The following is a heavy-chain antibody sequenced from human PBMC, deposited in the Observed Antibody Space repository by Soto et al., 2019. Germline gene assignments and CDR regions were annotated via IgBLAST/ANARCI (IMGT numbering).Heavy chain of an antibody. J-gene: IGHJ5*02. CDR3: VREIVGATTWFDP. CDR1: GGSISPHY. Sequence: QVQLQESGPGLVKPSETLSLTCTVSGGSISPHYWHWIRQPPGKGLEWIGYVWHSGRTNYNSSLKSLVTIALDTSNNQFSLSLTSVTAADTAIYYCVREIVGATTWFDPWGQGNLVTVSS. D-gene: IGHD1-26*01. V-gene: IGHV4-59*11. CDR2: VWHSGRT.